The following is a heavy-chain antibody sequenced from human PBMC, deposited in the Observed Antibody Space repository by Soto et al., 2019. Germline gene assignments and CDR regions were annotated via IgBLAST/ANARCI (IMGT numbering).Heavy chain of an antibody. CDR1: GFTFRLSA. CDR2: ISGSGGST. J-gene: IGHJ3*02. CDR3: SKGRLRWFGEPSSPRAFDI. D-gene: IGHD3-10*01. Sequence: EVQLLASGGGLVQPGGSLRLSCAASGFTFRLSAMSWVRQAPGNGLEWVSAISGSGGSTYYADSVKGRFTISRDNSKNTQYLQMNSLRAEYTAVYYCSKGRLRWFGEPSSPRAFDIWGQGTMVTVSS. V-gene: IGHV3-23*01.